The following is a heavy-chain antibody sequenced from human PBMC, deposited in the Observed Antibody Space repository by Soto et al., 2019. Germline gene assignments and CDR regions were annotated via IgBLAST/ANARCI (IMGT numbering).Heavy chain of an antibody. D-gene: IGHD5-12*01. CDR3: AHSDGGYEIIYFDF. CDR1: GFSFTTAGVA. CDR2: IYYNDDR. J-gene: IGHJ4*02. Sequence: SGPTLVNPTQTLTLTCTFSGFSFTTAGVAVGWIRQTPGGALEWLTLIYYNDDRRFSPSLKTRLTITGDTSKNQVVLSLTNVDPGDTATYFCAHSDGGYEIIYFDFWGQGIPVTVPQ. V-gene: IGHV2-5*01.